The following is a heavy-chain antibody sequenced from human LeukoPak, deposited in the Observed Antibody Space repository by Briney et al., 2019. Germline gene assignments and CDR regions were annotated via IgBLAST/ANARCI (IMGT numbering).Heavy chain of an antibody. CDR1: GFTFSSYA. V-gene: IGHV3-23*01. CDR2: IGGSGATT. CDR3: ASSRWLRHFDY. J-gene: IGHJ4*02. D-gene: IGHD5-12*01. Sequence: GGSLRLSCAASGFTFSSYAMSWVRQAPGKGLEWVTAIGGSGATTYYVDSVKGRFTISRDNSKNTLYLQINSLIAEDTAVYYCASSRWLRHFDYWGQGTLVTVSS.